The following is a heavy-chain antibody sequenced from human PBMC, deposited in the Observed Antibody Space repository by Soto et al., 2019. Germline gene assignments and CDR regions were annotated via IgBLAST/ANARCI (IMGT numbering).Heavy chain of an antibody. CDR3: VRGMNHRF. CDR2: ISISSRDR. Sequence: GGSLRLSCAASGFALRSYTMNWVRQAPGKGLEWVSSISISSRDRYYADSVRGRFTISRDNAKNALYLQMNSLRADDTAVYFGVRGMNHRFGGQGTLVTVSS. J-gene: IGHJ4*01. D-gene: IGHD3-16*01. V-gene: IGHV3-21*06. CDR1: GFALRSYT.